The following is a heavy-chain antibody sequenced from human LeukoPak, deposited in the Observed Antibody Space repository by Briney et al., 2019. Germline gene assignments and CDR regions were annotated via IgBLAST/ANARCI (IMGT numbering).Heavy chain of an antibody. Sequence: SETLSLTCTVSGGSISSYYWSWIRQPPGKGLEWIGYIYYSGSTNYNPSLKSRVTISVDTSKNQFSLKLSSVTAADTAVYYCARERAGYYDSSGYYPVKHFDYWGQGTLVTVSS. CDR3: ARERAGYYDSSGYYPVKHFDY. J-gene: IGHJ4*02. D-gene: IGHD3-22*01. V-gene: IGHV4-59*12. CDR2: IYYSGST. CDR1: GGSISSYY.